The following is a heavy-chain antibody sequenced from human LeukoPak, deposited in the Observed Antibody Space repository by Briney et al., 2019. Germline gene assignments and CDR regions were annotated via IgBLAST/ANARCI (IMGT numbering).Heavy chain of an antibody. CDR3: ARCLNTYYYDNSGYSPEHYYMDV. D-gene: IGHD3-22*01. V-gene: IGHV4-4*07. Sequence: SETLSLTCTVSDDSISNYYWSWVRQPAGKGLEWIGRIYASGSSNYNPSLKSRITMSVDTSKNQFSLKLSSVTAADTAVYYCARCLNTYYYDNSGYSPEHYYMDVWGKGTTVIVSS. J-gene: IGHJ6*03. CDR1: DDSISNYY. CDR2: IYASGSS.